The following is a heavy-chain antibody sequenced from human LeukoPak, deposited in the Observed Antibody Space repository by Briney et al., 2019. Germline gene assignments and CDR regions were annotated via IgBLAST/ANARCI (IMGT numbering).Heavy chain of an antibody. CDR2: IYPADSDT. Sequence: GESLKISCKGSGYNFYNSWIGWVRQMPGQGLEWMGIIYPADSDTRYSPSFQGQVTISADKSINTAYLQWTSLKASDTAMYYCARRKGDGYNSPFDYWGQGTLVTVSS. CDR3: ARRKGDGYNSPFDY. J-gene: IGHJ4*02. CDR1: GYNFYNSW. D-gene: IGHD5-24*01. V-gene: IGHV5-51*01.